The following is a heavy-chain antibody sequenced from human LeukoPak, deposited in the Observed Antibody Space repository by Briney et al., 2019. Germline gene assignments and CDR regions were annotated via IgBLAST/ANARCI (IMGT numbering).Heavy chain of an antibody. CDR2: IYYSGST. CDR3: ARVFSTNYYDNRGWFDP. Sequence: PSETLSLTCTVSGGSISNYYWSWVRQPPGTGLEWIGYIYYSGSTNYNPSLKSRVTISVDTSKNQFSLKLSSVTAADTAVYYCARVFSTNYYDNRGWFDPWGQGTLVTVSS. J-gene: IGHJ5*02. V-gene: IGHV4-59*01. D-gene: IGHD3-22*01. CDR1: GGSISNYY.